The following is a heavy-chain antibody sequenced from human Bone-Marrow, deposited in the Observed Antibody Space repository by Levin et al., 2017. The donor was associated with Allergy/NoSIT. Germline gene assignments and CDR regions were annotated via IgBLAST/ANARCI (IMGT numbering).Heavy chain of an antibody. D-gene: IGHD1-26*01. V-gene: IGHV3-21*01. Sequence: GESLKISCAASGFTFSSYSMNWVRQAPGRGLEWVSSISSSSTIIFYADSVKGRFTISRDNAKNSLYLQMNSLRAEDTAVYYCARGGMGATSDDTFDVWGQGTMVTVSS. J-gene: IGHJ3*01. CDR1: GFTFSSYS. CDR2: ISSSSTII. CDR3: ARGGMGATSDDTFDV.